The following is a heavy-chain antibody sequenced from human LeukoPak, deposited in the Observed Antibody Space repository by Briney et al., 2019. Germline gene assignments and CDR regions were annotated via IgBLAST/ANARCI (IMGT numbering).Heavy chain of an antibody. CDR2: ISSSSNTI. D-gene: IGHD5-18*01. V-gene: IGHV3-48*01. CDR3: ARVGIQLCVDY. J-gene: IGHJ4*02. CDR1: GFTFSSYA. Sequence: PGGSLRLSCSASGFTFSSYAMHWVRQAPGKGLEWVSYISSSSNTIYYADSVKGRFTISRDNAKNSLYLQMNSLRAEDTAVYYCARVGIQLCVDYWGQGTLVTVSS.